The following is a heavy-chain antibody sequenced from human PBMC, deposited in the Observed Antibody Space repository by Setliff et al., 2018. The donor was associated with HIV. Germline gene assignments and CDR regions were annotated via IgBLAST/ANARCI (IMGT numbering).Heavy chain of an antibody. D-gene: IGHD3-22*01. CDR1: GYSFTGHW. J-gene: IGHJ3*02. V-gene: IGHV5-51*01. CDR3: ARHSHYDRSGYYYHKMPDDAFDI. CDR2: IYPGDSDT. Sequence: GESLKISCKASGYSFTGHWIGWARQMPGKGLEWMAIIYPGDSDTRYSPSFQGQVTISTDKSISTAFLQWSSLKAPDTAMYFCARHSHYDRSGYYYHKMPDDAFDIWGQGTRVTVSS.